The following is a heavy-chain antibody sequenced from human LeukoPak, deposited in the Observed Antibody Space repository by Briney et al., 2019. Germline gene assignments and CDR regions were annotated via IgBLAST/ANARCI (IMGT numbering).Heavy chain of an antibody. CDR3: ARGYVLEPPHL. D-gene: IGHD1-1*01. J-gene: IGHJ4*02. CDR1: GYTFTSYY. CDR2: INPSGGST. Sequence: ASVKVSCKASGYTFTSYYMHWVRQAPGQGLEWMGIINPSGGSTSYAQKFQGRVTMTRDMSTSTVYMEPSSLRSEDTAVYYCARGYVLEPPHLWGQGTLVTVSS. V-gene: IGHV1-46*01.